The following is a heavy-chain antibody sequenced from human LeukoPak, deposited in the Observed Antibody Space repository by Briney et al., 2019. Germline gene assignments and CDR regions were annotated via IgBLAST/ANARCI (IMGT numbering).Heavy chain of an antibody. CDR1: GFTFSSYW. Sequence: GGSLRLSCAASGFTFSSYWMSWVRQAPGKGLELVANINQDGSGKNYLDSVEGRFTISRDNAKNSLYLQMNSLRAEDTAVYYCARHYYGSGSYLYYGMDVWGQGTTVTVSS. J-gene: IGHJ6*02. V-gene: IGHV3-7*01. CDR2: INQDGSGK. CDR3: ARHYYGSGSYLYYGMDV. D-gene: IGHD3-10*01.